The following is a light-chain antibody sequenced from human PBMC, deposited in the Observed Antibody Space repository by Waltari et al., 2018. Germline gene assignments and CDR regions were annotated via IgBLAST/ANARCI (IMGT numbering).Light chain of an antibody. V-gene: IGKV1-9*01. CDR2: AAS. J-gene: IGKJ5*01. CDR3: QQLNSYPLT. CDR1: QGISSY. Sequence: DVQLTPSPSFLSASVGDRVTITCRASQGISSYLAGYQQKPGIAPNLLIYAASTLQSGVPSRFSGGGAATAFTPTTSSLQPEDFVAYYCQQLNSYPLTFGQGTRLEIK.